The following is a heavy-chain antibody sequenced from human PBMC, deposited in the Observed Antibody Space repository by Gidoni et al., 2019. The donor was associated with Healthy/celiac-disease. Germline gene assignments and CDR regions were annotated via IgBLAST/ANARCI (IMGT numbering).Heavy chain of an antibody. J-gene: IGHJ4*02. Sequence: SRVTISVDTSKNQFSLKLSSVTAADTAVYYCARGRGTSCYDYWGQGTLVTVSS. CDR3: ARGRGTSCYDY. V-gene: IGHV4-34*01. D-gene: IGHD2-2*01.